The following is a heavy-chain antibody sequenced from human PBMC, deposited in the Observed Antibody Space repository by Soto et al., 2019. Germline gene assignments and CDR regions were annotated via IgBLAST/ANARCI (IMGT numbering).Heavy chain of an antibody. CDR1: GFTFSDYY. V-gene: IGHV3-11*05. CDR3: GVDRDYGIK. J-gene: IGHJ4*02. D-gene: IGHD4-17*01. Sequence: QVQLVESGGGLVKPGGSLRLSCAASGFTFSDYYISWIRQAPGKGLEWVSYISGSGAYIKYADSVKGRFTISRDNAKNSLYLQMNSLRTEDTAVYYCGVDRDYGIKWGQGTLVTVSS. CDR2: ISGSGAYI.